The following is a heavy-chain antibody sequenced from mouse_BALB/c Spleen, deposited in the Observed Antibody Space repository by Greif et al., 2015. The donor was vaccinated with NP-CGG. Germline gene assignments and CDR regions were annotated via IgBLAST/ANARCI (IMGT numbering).Heavy chain of an antibody. CDR3: ARYYGSSYAMDY. CDR1: GYTFTSYT. CDR2: INPSSGYT. J-gene: IGHJ4*01. D-gene: IGHD1-1*01. V-gene: IGHV1-4*01. Sequence: QVQLKQSGAELARPGASGKMSCKASGYTFTSYTMHWVKQRPGQGLEWIGYINPSSGYTNYNQKFKDKATLTADKSSSTAYMQLSSLTSEDSAVYCCARYYGSSYAMDYWGQGTSVTVSS.